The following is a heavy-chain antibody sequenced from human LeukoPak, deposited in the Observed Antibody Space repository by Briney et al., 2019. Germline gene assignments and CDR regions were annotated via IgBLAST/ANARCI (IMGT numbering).Heavy chain of an antibody. CDR2: IKHSGDST. CDR1: GFLLTTYH. V-gene: IGHV1-46*01. J-gene: IGHJ6*02. D-gene: IGHD3-3*01. Sequence: WASVKVSCKASGFLLTTYHIHWVRQAPGQGLEWMGIIKHSGDSTTYAQKFQGRLTMTRDTSTNSVNMELSSLRSEDTAVYYCARGVSPDFWSDYYYYGMDVWGQGTTVTVSS. CDR3: ARGVSPDFWSDYYYYGMDV.